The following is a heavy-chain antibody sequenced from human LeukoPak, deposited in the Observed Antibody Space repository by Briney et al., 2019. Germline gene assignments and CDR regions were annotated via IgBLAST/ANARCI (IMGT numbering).Heavy chain of an antibody. V-gene: IGHV1-18*01. CDR2: ISAYNGNT. D-gene: IGHD2-2*01. J-gene: IGHJ6*02. CDR1: GYTFTSYG. CDR3: ALVPAAMSGYYYGMDV. Sequence: ASVKVSCKASGYTFTSYGISWVRQAPGQGLEWMGWISAYNGNTNYAQKLQGRVTTTTDTSTSTAYMVLRSLRSDDTAVYYCALVPAAMSGYYYGMDVWGQGTTVTVSS.